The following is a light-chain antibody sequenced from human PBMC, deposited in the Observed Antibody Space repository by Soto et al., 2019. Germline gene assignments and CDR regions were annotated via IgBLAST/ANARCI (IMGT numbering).Light chain of an antibody. J-gene: IGKJ1*01. CDR2: KAS. Sequence: DIQMTQSPSSLSAVVGDRVTLTCRASRGIGDRLAWFQQKPGKAPKLLIYKASTLKSGVPSRFSGSGSGTEFTLTISSLQPDDFATYYCQHYNSYSEAFGQGNKVDIK. V-gene: IGKV1-5*03. CDR3: QHYNSYSEA. CDR1: RGIGDR.